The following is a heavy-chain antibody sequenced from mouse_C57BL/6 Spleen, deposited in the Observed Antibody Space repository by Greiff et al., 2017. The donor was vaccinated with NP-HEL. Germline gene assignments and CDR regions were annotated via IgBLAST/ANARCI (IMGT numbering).Heavy chain of an antibody. CDR3: AKGLYDYDEDYAMDY. J-gene: IGHJ4*01. CDR1: GYTFTSYW. CDR2: IDPSDSET. Sequence: QVQLQQPGAELVRPGSSVKLSCKASGYTFTSYWMHWVKQRPIQGLEWIGNIDPSDSETHYNQKFKYKATLTVDKSSSTAYMQLSSLTSEDSAVYYCAKGLYDYDEDYAMDYWGQGTSVTVSS. V-gene: IGHV1-52*01. D-gene: IGHD2-4*01.